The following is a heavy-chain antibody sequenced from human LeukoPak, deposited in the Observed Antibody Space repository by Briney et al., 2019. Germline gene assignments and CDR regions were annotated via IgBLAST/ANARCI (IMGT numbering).Heavy chain of an antibody. CDR3: ARGMYLAYGMDG. CDR2: IKGGGSST. CDR1: GFTFSSYW. J-gene: IGHJ6*01. Sequence: PGGSLRLSCAASGFTFSSYWMHWVRQAPGKGLEWVSRIKGGGSSTNYADSAKGRFTISRDNAKNTLYLQMNSLRAEDTAVYYCARGMYLAYGMDGWGQRATATVCS. D-gene: IGHD2-8*01. V-gene: IGHV3-74*01.